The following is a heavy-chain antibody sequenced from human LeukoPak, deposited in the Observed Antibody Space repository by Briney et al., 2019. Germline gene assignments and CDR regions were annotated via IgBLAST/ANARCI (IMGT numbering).Heavy chain of an antibody. J-gene: IGHJ4*02. CDR2: INDSGGT. CDR1: GGTFSGHL. Sequence: SETLSFTCAVYGGTFSGHLWTWLRQPPGKGLECIGEINDSGGTNYNPSLKSRVTMSVDTSKNQFSLKLTSVTAADTAVYYCARGRQGHYWGQGTLVTVSS. CDR3: ARGRQGHY. V-gene: IGHV4-34*01.